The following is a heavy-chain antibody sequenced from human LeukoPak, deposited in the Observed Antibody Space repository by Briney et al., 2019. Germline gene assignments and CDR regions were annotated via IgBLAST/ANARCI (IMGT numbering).Heavy chain of an antibody. CDR2: IYYSGST. V-gene: IGHV4-61*01. CDR1: GGSVSSGSYY. Sequence: SETLSLTCTVSGGSVSSGSYYWSWIRQHPGKGLEWIGYIYYSGSTNYNPSLKSRVTISVDTSKNQFSLKLSSVTAADTAVYYCAREFAGYCSGGSCYYFDYWGQGTLVTVSS. CDR3: AREFAGYCSGGSCYYFDY. D-gene: IGHD2-15*01. J-gene: IGHJ4*02.